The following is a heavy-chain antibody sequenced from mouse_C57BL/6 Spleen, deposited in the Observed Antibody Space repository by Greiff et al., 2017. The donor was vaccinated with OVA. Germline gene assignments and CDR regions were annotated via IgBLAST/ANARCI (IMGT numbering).Heavy chain of an antibody. Sequence: DVKLVESGGGLVKPGGSLKLSCAASGFTFSSYAMSWVRQTPEKRLEWVATISDGGSYTYYPDNVKGRFTITRDNAKNNLYLQMRHLKSEDTAMYYCARANYSNTGFAYWGQGTLVTVSA. J-gene: IGHJ3*01. CDR1: GFTFSSYA. CDR2: ISDGGSYT. V-gene: IGHV5-4*03. D-gene: IGHD2-5*01. CDR3: ARANYSNTGFAY.